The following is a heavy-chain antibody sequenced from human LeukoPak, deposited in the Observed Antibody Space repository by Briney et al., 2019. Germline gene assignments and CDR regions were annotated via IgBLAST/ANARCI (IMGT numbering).Heavy chain of an antibody. D-gene: IGHD6-19*01. CDR3: ARLVYSSGWYRLDY. J-gene: IGHJ4*02. CDR1: GGSISSGDYY. V-gene: IGHV4-30-4*08. Sequence: SETLSLTCTVSGGSISSGDYYWSWIRQPPGKGLEWIGYIYYSGSTYYNPSLKSRVTISVDTSKNQFSLKLSSVTAADTAVYYCARLVYSSGWYRLDYWGQGTLVTVSS. CDR2: IYYSGST.